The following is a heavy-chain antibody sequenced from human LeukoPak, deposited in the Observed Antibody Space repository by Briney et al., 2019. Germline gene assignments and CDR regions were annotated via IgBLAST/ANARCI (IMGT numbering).Heavy chain of an antibody. CDR3: SLYCSGGSCRQRGCYYGMDV. J-gene: IGHJ6*02. Sequence: SVKVSCKASGDTFSFFAFSWVRQAPGQGLEWMGGMIPIFGTANYAQNFQGRVTITADESTSTAYMELSSLRSEDTAVYYCSLYCSGGSCRQRGCYYGMDVWGQGTTVTVSS. V-gene: IGHV1-69*13. CDR2: MIPIFGTA. D-gene: IGHD2-15*01. CDR1: GDTFSFFA.